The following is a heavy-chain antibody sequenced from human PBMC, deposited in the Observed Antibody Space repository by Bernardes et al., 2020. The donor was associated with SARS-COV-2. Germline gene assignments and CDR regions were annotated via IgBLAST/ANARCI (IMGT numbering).Heavy chain of an antibody. V-gene: IGHV3-74*01. CDR2: IKSDGRIP. Sequence: GGSLRLSRAASGFTFSNSWMHWVRQVPGKGLVWVSRIKSDGRIPNYADSVKGRFTISRDNAKNTLYLQMNSLRAEDTAVYYCARGGSIIDYGSGIYFKGVYWGQGALVTVSS. D-gene: IGHD3-10*01. CDR3: ARGGSIIDYGSGIYFKGVY. J-gene: IGHJ4*02. CDR1: GFTFSNSW.